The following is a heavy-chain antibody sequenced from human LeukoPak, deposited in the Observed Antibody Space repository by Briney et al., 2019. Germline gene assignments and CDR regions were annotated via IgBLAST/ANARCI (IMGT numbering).Heavy chain of an antibody. V-gene: IGHV3-30*19. CDR2: ISYDGSNK. CDR3: ARGWDFTMIVVVPY. CDR1: GFTFSSYG. D-gene: IGHD3-22*01. Sequence: GGSLRLSCAASGFTFSSYGMYWVRQAPGKGLEWVAVISYDGSNKYYADSVKGRFTISRDNSKNTLYLQMNSLRAEDTAVYYCARGWDFTMIVVVPYWGQGTLVTVSS. J-gene: IGHJ4*02.